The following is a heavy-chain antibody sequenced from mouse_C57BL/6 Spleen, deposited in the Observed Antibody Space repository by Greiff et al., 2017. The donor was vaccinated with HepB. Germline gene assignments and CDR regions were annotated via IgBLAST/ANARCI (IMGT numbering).Heavy chain of an antibody. CDR1: GYTFTSYW. Sequence: VQLQQSGAELVMPGASVKLSCKASGYTFTSYWMHWVKQRPGQGLEWIGEIDPSDSYTNYNQKFKGKSTLTVDKSSSTAYVQLSSLTSEDSAVYYCRRTPAHYDAVDYWGQGTSVTVSS. CDR3: RRTPAHYDAVDY. V-gene: IGHV1-69*01. CDR2: IDPSDSYT. J-gene: IGHJ4*01.